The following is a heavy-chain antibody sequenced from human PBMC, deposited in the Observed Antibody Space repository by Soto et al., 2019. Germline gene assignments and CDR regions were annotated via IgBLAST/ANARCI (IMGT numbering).Heavy chain of an antibody. CDR3: ARGESLLWFGELYYFDY. D-gene: IGHD3-10*01. V-gene: IGHV3-48*01. CDR1: GFTFSSYS. J-gene: IGHJ4*02. Sequence: EVQLVESGGGLVQPGGSLRLSCAASGFTFSSYSMNWVRQAPGKGLEWVSYISSSSSTIYYADSVKGRFTISRDNAKNSRYLQMNSLRAEDTAVYYCARGESLLWFGELYYFDYWGQGTLVTVSS. CDR2: ISSSSSTI.